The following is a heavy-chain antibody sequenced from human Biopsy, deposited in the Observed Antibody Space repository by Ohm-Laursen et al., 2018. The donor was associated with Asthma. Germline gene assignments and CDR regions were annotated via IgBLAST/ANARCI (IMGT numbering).Heavy chain of an antibody. CDR1: GFAVSRDY. J-gene: IGHJ4*02. CDR2: IYSGGTS. Sequence: FLRLSCSASGFAVSRDYMFWVRQAPGKGLEWVSVIYSGGTSDTADSVRGRFTISRDFYKNTLYLQMDSLRAEDTAVYYCARGDSSGWSHYYFDYWGQGTLVTVSS. V-gene: IGHV3-53*01. D-gene: IGHD6-19*01. CDR3: ARGDSSGWSHYYFDY.